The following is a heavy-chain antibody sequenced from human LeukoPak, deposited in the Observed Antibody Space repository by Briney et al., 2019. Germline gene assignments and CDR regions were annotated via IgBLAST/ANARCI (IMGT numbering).Heavy chain of an antibody. J-gene: IGHJ4*02. CDR3: AGTRYYYNSRSYGAPYYFDY. D-gene: IGHD3-10*01. CDR2: IYFSGGT. V-gene: IGHV4-39*01. CDR1: GDSISSSNCY. Sequence: SETLSLTCTVSGDSISSSNCYWGWIRQPPGKGLEWIGSIYFSGGTYYNASLKSRVTISVDTSKNQFSLKLSSVTAADTAVYYCAGTRYYYNSRSYGAPYYFDYWGQGTLVTVSS.